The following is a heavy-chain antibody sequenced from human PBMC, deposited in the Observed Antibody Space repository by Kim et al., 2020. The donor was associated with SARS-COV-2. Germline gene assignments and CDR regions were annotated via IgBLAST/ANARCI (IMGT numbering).Heavy chain of an antibody. CDR2: ISSSSSTI. J-gene: IGHJ5*02. D-gene: IGHD1-26*01. V-gene: IGHV3-48*02. CDR1: GFTFSSYS. Sequence: GGSLRLSCAASGFTFSSYSMNWVRQAPGKGLEWVSYISSSSSTIYYADSVKGRFTISRDNAKNSLYLQMNSLRDEDTAVYYCARGTPRWELISTGFDPWGQGTLVTVSS. CDR3: ARGTPRWELISTGFDP.